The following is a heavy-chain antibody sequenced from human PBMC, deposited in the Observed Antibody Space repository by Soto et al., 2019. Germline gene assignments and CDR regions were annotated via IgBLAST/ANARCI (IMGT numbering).Heavy chain of an antibody. CDR3: TVYSSSWYGFNWFDP. CDR2: IKSKTDGGTT. V-gene: IGHV3-15*07. Sequence: VQLVESGGGLVKPGGSLRLSCAASGFTFSNAWMNWVRQAPGKGLEWVGRIKSKTDGGTTDYAAPVKGRFTISRDDSKNTLYLQMNSLKTEDTAVYYCTVYSSSWYGFNWFDPWGQGTLVTVSS. J-gene: IGHJ5*02. CDR1: GFTFSNAW. D-gene: IGHD6-13*01.